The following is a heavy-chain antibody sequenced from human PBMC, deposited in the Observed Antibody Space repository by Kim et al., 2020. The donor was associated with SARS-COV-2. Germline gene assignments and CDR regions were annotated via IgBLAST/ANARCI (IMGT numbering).Heavy chain of an antibody. CDR2: IGSTGNT. CDR3: ARDGESSGYPRYYFDY. Sequence: GGSLRLSCAGSGFSFSRYAMSWVRQTPGKGLEWVSAIGSTGNTYYAESVKGRFTISRDSSMNTLYLQLNSPRAEDTAIYYCARDGESSGYPRYYFDYWGQGTLVTVSS. V-gene: IGHV3-23*01. CDR1: GFSFSRYA. J-gene: IGHJ4*02. D-gene: IGHD3-22*01.